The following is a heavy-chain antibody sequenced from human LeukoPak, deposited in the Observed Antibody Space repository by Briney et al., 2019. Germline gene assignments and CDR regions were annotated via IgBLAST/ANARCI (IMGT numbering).Heavy chain of an antibody. J-gene: IGHJ3*02. CDR2: INPNSGGT. CDR1: GYTFTGYY. D-gene: IGHD3-9*01. Sequence: GASVKVSCKASGYTFTGYYMHWVRQAPGQGLEWMGWINPNSGGTNYAQKFQGRVTMTRDTSISTAYMELSRLRSDDTAVYYCARDAPYYDILTGYHSSSDPFDIWGQGTIVTVSS. CDR3: ARDAPYYDILTGYHSSSDPFDI. V-gene: IGHV1-2*02.